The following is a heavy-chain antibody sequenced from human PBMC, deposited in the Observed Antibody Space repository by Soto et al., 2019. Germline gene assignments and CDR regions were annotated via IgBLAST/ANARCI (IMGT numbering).Heavy chain of an antibody. CDR1: GGSISSYY. Sequence: SETLSLTCTVSGGSISSYYWSWIRQPPGKGLQWIGYIYYSGSTNYNPSLKSRVTISVDTSKNQFSLKLSSVTAADTAVYYCARARDYHFWSGLDYWGQGTLVTVSS. J-gene: IGHJ4*02. CDR3: ARARDYHFWSGLDY. D-gene: IGHD3-3*01. V-gene: IGHV4-59*01. CDR2: IYYSGST.